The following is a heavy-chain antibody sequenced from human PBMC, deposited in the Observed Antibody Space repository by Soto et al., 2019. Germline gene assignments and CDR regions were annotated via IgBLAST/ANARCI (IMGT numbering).Heavy chain of an antibody. J-gene: IGHJ6*02. Sequence: TLSLTCAVSGGSISSGGYSWSWIRQPPGKGLEWIGYIYHSGVTNYKPSLKRRVTISVDTSKNQFSLQLKSVTAADTALYYCARFSGSYYYAMDVWGQGSTVTVSS. D-gene: IGHD6-19*01. CDR1: GGSISSGGYS. CDR3: ARFSGSYYYAMDV. CDR2: IYHSGVT. V-gene: IGHV4-30-2*01.